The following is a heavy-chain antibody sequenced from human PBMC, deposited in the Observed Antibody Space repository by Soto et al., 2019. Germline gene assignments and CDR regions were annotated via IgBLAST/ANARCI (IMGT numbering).Heavy chain of an antibody. D-gene: IGHD2-15*01. J-gene: IGHJ3*02. Sequence: PGRSLRRSCVASGFIFSSYSMNWVRQAPGRGLEWISYISGSGSPIYYADSVKGRVTISRDNAKNSLYLQMNSLRDEDTAVYYCARDRLYAFDIWGQGTMVTVSS. V-gene: IGHV3-48*02. CDR1: GFIFSSYS. CDR2: ISGSGSPI. CDR3: ARDRLYAFDI.